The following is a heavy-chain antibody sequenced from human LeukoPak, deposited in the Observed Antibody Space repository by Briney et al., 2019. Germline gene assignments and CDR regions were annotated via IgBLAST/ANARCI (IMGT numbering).Heavy chain of an antibody. V-gene: IGHV3-48*04. Sequence: GGSLRLSCAASGFTFSSYSMNWVRQAPGKGLEWVSYISSSSSTIYYADSVKGRFTISRDNAKNSLYLQMNSLRAEDTAVYYCARDAEQWLATSEYFQHWGQGTLVTVSS. CDR1: GFTFSSYS. CDR2: ISSSSSTI. J-gene: IGHJ1*01. D-gene: IGHD6-19*01. CDR3: ARDAEQWLATSEYFQH.